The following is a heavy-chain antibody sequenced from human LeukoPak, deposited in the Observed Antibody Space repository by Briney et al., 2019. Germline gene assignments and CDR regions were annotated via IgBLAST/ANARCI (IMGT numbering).Heavy chain of an antibody. CDR1: GFTFSSYA. D-gene: IGHD3-10*01. Sequence: PGGSLRLSCSASGFTFSSYAMHWVRQAPGKGLEYVSAISSNGGSTYYADSVKGRFTISRDNSKSTLYLQMSSLRAEDTAVYYCVKSIGVGSGSFPFDPWGQGTLVTVSS. V-gene: IGHV3-64D*06. J-gene: IGHJ5*02. CDR2: ISSNGGST. CDR3: VKSIGVGSGSFPFDP.